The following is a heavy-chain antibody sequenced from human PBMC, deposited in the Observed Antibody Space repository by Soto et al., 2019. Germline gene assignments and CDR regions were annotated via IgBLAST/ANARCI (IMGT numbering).Heavy chain of an antibody. Sequence: ASVMVSCKASGYTFTSYGISWVRQAPGQGLEWMGWISAYNGNTNYAQKLQGRVTMTTDTSTSTAYMELRSLRSDDTAVYYCARDYYYGDYVMASGMDVWGQGTTVTVSS. D-gene: IGHD4-17*01. V-gene: IGHV1-18*01. CDR3: ARDYYYGDYVMASGMDV. CDR2: ISAYNGNT. J-gene: IGHJ6*02. CDR1: GYTFTSYG.